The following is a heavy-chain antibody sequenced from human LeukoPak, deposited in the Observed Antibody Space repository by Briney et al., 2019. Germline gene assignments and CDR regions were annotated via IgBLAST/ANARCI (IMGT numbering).Heavy chain of an antibody. J-gene: IGHJ4*02. D-gene: IGHD5-18*01. V-gene: IGHV1-2*02. CDR3: ARPPFLRGYSYGF. Sequence: ASVKVSCKASGYTFTGYYMHWVRQAPGQGLEWMGWINPNSGGTNYAQKFQGRVTMTRDTSISTAYMELSRLRSDDTAVYYCARPPFLRGYSYGFWGQGTLVAVSS. CDR2: INPNSGGT. CDR1: GYTFTGYY.